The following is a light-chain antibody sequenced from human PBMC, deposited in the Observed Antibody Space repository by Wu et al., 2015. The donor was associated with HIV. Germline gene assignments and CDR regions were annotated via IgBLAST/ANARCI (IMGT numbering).Light chain of an antibody. J-gene: IGKJ4*01. Sequence: IVMTQSPVTLSVSPGERATLSCRASQNVATNLAWYQQKPGQAPRLLIYGVSTRGTNIPARISGSGSGTEFTLTISSLQSEDFAVYYCQQYYDWPLTFGGGTKLEI. V-gene: IGKV3-15*01. CDR2: GVS. CDR1: QNVATN. CDR3: QQYYDWPLT.